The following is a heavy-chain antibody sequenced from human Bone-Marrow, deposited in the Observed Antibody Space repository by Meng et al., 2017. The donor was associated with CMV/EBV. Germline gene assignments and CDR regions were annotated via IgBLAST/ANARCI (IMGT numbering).Heavy chain of an antibody. CDR3: ASSRKDYYDSSGYRDMDYYYGMDV. J-gene: IGHJ6*02. V-gene: IGHV1-69*05. CDR2: IIPIFGTA. CDR1: GGTFSSYA. Sequence: SVKVSCKASGGTFSSYAISWVRQAPGQGLEWMGGIIPIFGTANYAQKLQGRVTITTDESTSTAYMELSSLRSEDTAVYYCASSRKDYYDSSGYRDMDYYYGMDVWGQGTTVTVSS. D-gene: IGHD3-22*01.